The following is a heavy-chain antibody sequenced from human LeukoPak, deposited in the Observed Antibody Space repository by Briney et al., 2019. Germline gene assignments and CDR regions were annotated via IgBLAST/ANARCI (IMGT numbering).Heavy chain of an antibody. CDR2: ISYDGSNK. V-gene: IGHV3-30*18. CDR1: GFTFSSYA. J-gene: IGHJ4*02. D-gene: IGHD3-9*01. CDR3: AKALLRYFDWHFDY. Sequence: PGRSLRLSCAASGFTFSSYAMHWVRQAPCKGLDLVAVISYDGSNKYYAVSVKGRFTISRDNSKNTLYLIMNSLRAEDTAVYSCAKALLRYFDWHFDYWGQGTLVTVSS.